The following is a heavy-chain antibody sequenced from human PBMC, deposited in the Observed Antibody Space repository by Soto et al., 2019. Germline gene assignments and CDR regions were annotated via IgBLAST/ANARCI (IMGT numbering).Heavy chain of an antibody. J-gene: IGHJ4*02. V-gene: IGHV1-3*01. CDR1: GYTFTSYA. D-gene: IGHD2-15*01. CDR3: ARGPGGPDGPGDY. CDR2: INAGNGNT. Sequence: QVQLVQSGAEVKKPGASVKVSCKASGYTFTSYAMHWVRQAPGQRLEWMGWINAGNGNTKYSQKFQGRVTITTDTSANTAYMELSSLRFEDTAVYYCARGPGGPDGPGDYWGQGTLVTVSS.